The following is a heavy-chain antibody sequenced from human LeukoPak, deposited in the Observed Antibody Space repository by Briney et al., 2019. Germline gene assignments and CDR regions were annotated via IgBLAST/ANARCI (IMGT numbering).Heavy chain of an antibody. CDR3: ARIRRPISLYGMDV. V-gene: IGHV4-34*01. Sequence: SETLSLTCAVYGGSSSGYYWSWIRQPPGKGLEWIGEINHSGSTNYNPSLKSRVTISVDTSKNQFSLKLSSVTAADTAVYYCARIRRPISLYGMDVWGQGTTVTVSS. CDR1: GGSSSGYY. J-gene: IGHJ6*02. CDR2: INHSGST.